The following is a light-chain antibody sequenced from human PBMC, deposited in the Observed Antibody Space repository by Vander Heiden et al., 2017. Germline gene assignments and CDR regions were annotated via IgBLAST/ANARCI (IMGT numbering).Light chain of an antibody. CDR3: QQLNSYPLLT. CDR1: QGISSY. CDR2: AAS. Sequence: DIQLTQSPSFLSASVGDRVTITCRASQGISSYLAWYQQKPGKAPKLLIYAASTLQSGVPSRFSASASGTEFTLTISSLQPEDFATYYCQQLNSYPLLTFGGGTKVEIK. V-gene: IGKV1-9*01. J-gene: IGKJ4*01.